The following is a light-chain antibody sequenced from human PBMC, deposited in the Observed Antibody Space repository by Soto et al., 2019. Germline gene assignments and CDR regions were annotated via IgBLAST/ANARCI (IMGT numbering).Light chain of an antibody. CDR1: QSISRY. V-gene: IGKV1-39*01. J-gene: IGKJ3*01. Sequence: DIPMTQSPSSPSASVGDRGTGPWRAGQSISRYLNWYQQRPGKAPKLLIYSASSLQTGVPSRFSGSGSGTDFTLTINSLQPEDFATYYCQQSYNGPFTFGPGTKVDIK. CDR2: SAS. CDR3: QQSYNGPFT.